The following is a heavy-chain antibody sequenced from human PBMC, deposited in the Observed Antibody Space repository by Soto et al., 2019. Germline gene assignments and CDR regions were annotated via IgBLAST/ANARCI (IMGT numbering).Heavy chain of an antibody. Sequence: SETLSLTCIASGESISRSSYYWVWIRQPPGKGLEWIGSIYYSGRTYYNPSFKSRVTISIDTSKNQFSLKLSSVTATDTAVYYCARQRTTVVTQAYFDHWGQGALVTVSS. CDR1: GESISRSSYY. V-gene: IGHV4-39*01. D-gene: IGHD2-21*02. CDR2: IYYSGRT. J-gene: IGHJ4*02. CDR3: ARQRTTVVTQAYFDH.